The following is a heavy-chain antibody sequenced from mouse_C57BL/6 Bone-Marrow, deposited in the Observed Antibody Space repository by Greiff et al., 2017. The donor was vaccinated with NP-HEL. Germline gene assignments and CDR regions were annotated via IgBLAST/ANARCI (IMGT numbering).Heavy chain of an antibody. J-gene: IGHJ2*01. CDR3: TRRRGNWDYFDY. V-gene: IGHV1-15*01. D-gene: IGHD4-1*01. CDR1: GYTFTDYE. CDR2: IDPETGGT. Sequence: QVQLQQSGAELVRPGASVTLSCKASGYTFTDYEMHWVKQTPVHGLEWIGAIDPETGGTAYNQKFKGKAILTADKSSSTAYMELRSLTSEDSAVYYCTRRRGNWDYFDYWGQGTTLTVSS.